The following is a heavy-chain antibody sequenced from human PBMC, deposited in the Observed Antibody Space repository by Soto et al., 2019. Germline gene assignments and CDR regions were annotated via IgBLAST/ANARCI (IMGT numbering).Heavy chain of an antibody. CDR2: ISASGSTI. Sequence: QVQLVESGGGWVEPGGSLRLSCAASGCTFSDYYMNWIGQAPGKGLEGISFISASGSTIYYADSVKGRFTISRDNAKNSLYLQVNSLRVEDTAVYYCARDLCRSSSCYERWFDPWGQGTLVTVSS. CDR3: ARDLCRSSSCYERWFDP. D-gene: IGHD3-22*01. V-gene: IGHV3-11*01. CDR1: GCTFSDYY. J-gene: IGHJ5*02.